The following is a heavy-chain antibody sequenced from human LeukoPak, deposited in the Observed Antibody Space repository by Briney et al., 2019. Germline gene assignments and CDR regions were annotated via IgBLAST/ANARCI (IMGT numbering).Heavy chain of an antibody. D-gene: IGHD3-10*01. CDR3: ASAGPLLWFGEAWFDP. Sequence: VASVEVSCKASGGTFSSYAISWVRQAPGQGLEWMGGIIPIFGTANYAQKFQGRVTITADKSTSTAYMELSSLRSEDTAVYYCASAGPLLWFGEAWFDPRGQGTLVTVSS. CDR2: IIPIFGTA. CDR1: GGTFSSYA. J-gene: IGHJ5*02. V-gene: IGHV1-69*06.